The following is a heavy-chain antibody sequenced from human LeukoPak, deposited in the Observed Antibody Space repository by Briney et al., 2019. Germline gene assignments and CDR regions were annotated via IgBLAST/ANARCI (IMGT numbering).Heavy chain of an antibody. J-gene: IGHJ6*03. V-gene: IGHV3-9*01. CDR3: AKKDYYYYYMDV. Sequence: GGSLRLSCAASGFTFDDYAMHWVRQAPGKGLEWVSGISWNSGSIGYADSVKGRFTISRDNAENSLYLQMNSLRAEDTALYYCAKKDYYYYYMDVWGKGTTVTISS. CDR1: GFTFDDYA. CDR2: ISWNSGSI.